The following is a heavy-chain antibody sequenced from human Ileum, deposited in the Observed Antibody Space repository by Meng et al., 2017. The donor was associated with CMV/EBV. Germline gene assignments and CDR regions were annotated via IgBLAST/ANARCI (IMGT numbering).Heavy chain of an antibody. CDR2: IYYSGST. CDR1: GGSMSSGDYY. Sequence: GGSMSSGDYYWSWIRQPPGKGLEWIGYIYYSGSTYYNPSLKSRVTISVDTSKNQFSLKLSSVTAADTAVYYCASRRFLEWLPTFDYWGQGTLVTVSS. CDR3: ASRRFLEWLPTFDY. J-gene: IGHJ4*02. V-gene: IGHV4-30-4*08. D-gene: IGHD3-3*01.